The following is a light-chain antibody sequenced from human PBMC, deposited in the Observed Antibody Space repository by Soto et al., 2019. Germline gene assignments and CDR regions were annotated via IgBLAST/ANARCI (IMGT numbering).Light chain of an antibody. Sequence: QSVLTQPPSMSGTPGQRVTISCTGSSSNIGAGYDVHWYQHLPGTAPKLLIYGNSNRPSGVPDRFSGSKSVTSASLAITGLQAEDEADYYCQSYDSSLSGWVFGGGTKLTVL. J-gene: IGLJ2*01. CDR2: GNS. CDR3: QSYDSSLSGWV. CDR1: SSNIGAGYD. V-gene: IGLV1-40*01.